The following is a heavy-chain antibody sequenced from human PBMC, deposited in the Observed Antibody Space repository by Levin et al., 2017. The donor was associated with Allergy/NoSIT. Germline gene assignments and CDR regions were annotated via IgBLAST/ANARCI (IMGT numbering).Heavy chain of an antibody. CDR2: VHTSGSA. CDR1: GGSTSNYY. J-gene: IGHJ5*02. CDR3: ARGIIRGRTYTVWFDP. D-gene: IGHD2-2*02. Sequence: SETLSLTCTVSGGSTSNYYGSWIRQPAGGGLEWIGRVHTSGSADYNPSLKSRVTMSIDTSRNRFSLRLTSVTAADTAAYYCARGIIRGRTYTVWFDPWGQGTLVTVPS. V-gene: IGHV4-4*07.